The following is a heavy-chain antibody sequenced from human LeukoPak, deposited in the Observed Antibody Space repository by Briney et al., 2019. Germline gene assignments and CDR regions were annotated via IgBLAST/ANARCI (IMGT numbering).Heavy chain of an antibody. J-gene: IGHJ4*02. Sequence: GGSLRLSCTVSGFTVSSNSMSWVRQAPGKGLEWVSFIYSAGSTHYSDSVKGRFTISIDNSKNTLYLQMNSLRVEDTAVYYCANVLSGWGRGILVTVSS. V-gene: IGHV3-53*01. CDR1: GFTVSSNS. CDR3: ANVLSG. D-gene: IGHD1-26*01. CDR2: IYSAGST.